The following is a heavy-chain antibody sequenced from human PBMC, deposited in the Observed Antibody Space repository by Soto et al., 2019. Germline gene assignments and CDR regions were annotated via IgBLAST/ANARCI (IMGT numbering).Heavy chain of an antibody. D-gene: IGHD4-17*01. CDR2: INPNSGGT. V-gene: IGHV1-2*04. CDR3: ARDLSRTYGRNWFDP. J-gene: IGHJ5*02. Sequence: ASVKVSCKASGYTFTGYYMHWVRQAPGQGLEWMGWINPNSGGTNYAQKFQGWVTMTRDTSISTAYMELSRLRSDDTAVYYCARDLSRTYGRNWFDPWGQGTLVTVSS. CDR1: GYTFTGYY.